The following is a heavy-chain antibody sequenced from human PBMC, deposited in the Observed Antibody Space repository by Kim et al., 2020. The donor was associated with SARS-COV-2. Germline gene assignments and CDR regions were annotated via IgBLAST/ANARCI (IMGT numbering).Heavy chain of an antibody. CDR2: INHSGST. CDR3: ARGRYSSGWRPSRGFEYFQH. CDR1: GGSFSGYY. Sequence: SETLSLTCAVYGGSFSGYYWSWIRQPPGKGLEWIGEINHSGSTNYNPSLKSRVTISVDTSKNQFSLKLSSVTAADTAVYYCARGRYSSGWRPSRGFEYFQHWGQGTLVTVSS. J-gene: IGHJ1*01. V-gene: IGHV4-34*01. D-gene: IGHD6-19*01.